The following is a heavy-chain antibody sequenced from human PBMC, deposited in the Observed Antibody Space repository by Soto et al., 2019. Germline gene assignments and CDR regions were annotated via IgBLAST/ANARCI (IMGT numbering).Heavy chain of an antibody. V-gene: IGHV1-69*02. Sequence: QVQLVQSGAEVKKPGSSVKVSCKASGGTFSSYTISWVRQAPGQGLEWMGRIIPILGIANYAKKFQGRVTITADKYTSTAYLELSSLRSEDTAVYYCAKGDYDGVGYYYYGMDVWGQGTTFTVSS. CDR2: IIPILGIA. CDR3: AKGDYDGVGYYYYGMDV. CDR1: GGTFSSYT. D-gene: IGHD4-17*01. J-gene: IGHJ6*02.